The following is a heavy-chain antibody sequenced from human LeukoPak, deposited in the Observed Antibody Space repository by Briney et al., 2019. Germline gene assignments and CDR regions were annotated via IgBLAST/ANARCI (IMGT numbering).Heavy chain of an antibody. J-gene: IGHJ4*02. Sequence: SETLSLTCSVSGGSINTGDYYWTWIRQPPGKGLEWIGEINHSGSTNYNPSLKSRVTISVDTSKNQFSLKLSSVTAADTAVYYCAGGHYDSSGYYYFPIRRFDYWGQGTLVTVSS. V-gene: IGHV4-34*01. D-gene: IGHD3-22*01. CDR1: GGSINTGDYY. CDR3: AGGHYDSSGYYYFPIRRFDY. CDR2: INHSGST.